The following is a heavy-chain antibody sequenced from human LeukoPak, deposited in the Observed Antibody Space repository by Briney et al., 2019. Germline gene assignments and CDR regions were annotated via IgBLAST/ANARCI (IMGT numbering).Heavy chain of an antibody. CDR3: AKSKDGNIAASFDP. CDR1: RFTLSDYW. CDR2: IKQDGSEK. Sequence: PGGSLRLSCAASRFTLSDYWMSWVRQAPGKGLEWVASIKQDGSEKKYVDSVKGRFTISRDNSKNTLYLQMNSLRAEDTAVYYCAKSKDGNIAASFDPWGQGTLVTVSS. V-gene: IGHV3-7*03. D-gene: IGHD6-13*01. J-gene: IGHJ5*02.